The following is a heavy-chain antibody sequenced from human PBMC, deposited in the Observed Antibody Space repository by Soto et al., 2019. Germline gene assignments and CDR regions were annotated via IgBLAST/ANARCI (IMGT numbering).Heavy chain of an antibody. J-gene: IGHJ6*02. CDR1: GYTFTGYY. CDR2: INPNSGGT. Sequence: ASVKVSCKASGYTFTGYYMHWVRQAPGQGLEWMGWINPNSGGTNYAQKFQGWVTMTRDTSISTAYMELSRLRSDDTAVYYCARDGGGLFRWGYYYYGMDVWGQGTTVTVSS. D-gene: IGHD1-26*01. CDR3: ARDGGGLFRWGYYYYGMDV. V-gene: IGHV1-2*04.